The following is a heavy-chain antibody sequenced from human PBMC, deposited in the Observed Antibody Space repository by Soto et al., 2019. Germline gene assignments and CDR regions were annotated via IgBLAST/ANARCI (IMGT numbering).Heavy chain of an antibody. V-gene: IGHV3-23*01. Sequence: AGGSLRLSCAASGFIFENFGMSWVRQALGKGLEWISSISGSGFKKYYADSVKGRFTISRDNSKSTVYLELNNLSAEDTAVYHCAKNQGVELVPLATVDWFDPWGQGSVVTVSS. D-gene: IGHD1-26*01. CDR1: GFIFENFG. CDR2: ISGSGFKK. CDR3: AKNQGVELVPLATVDWFDP. J-gene: IGHJ5*02.